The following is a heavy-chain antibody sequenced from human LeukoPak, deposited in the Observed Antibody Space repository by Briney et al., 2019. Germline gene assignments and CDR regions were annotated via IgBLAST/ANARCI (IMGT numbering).Heavy chain of an antibody. CDR1: GGSISGYY. V-gene: IGHV4-59*01. J-gene: IGHJ4*03. CDR3: ARYRQGTSGNDY. CDR2: IYYTGST. D-gene: IGHD2-8*01. Sequence: SGTLSLTCTVSGGSISGYYWSWIRQPPGKGLEWIGYIYYTGSTKYNPSLRSGVSFSVDTSKNQFSLRLTSVTAADTAVYYCARYRQGTSGNDYWGQGTLVTVSS.